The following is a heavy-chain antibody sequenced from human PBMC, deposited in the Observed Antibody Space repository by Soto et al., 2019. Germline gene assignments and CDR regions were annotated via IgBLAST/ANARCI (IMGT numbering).Heavy chain of an antibody. Sequence: QVQLVQSGAEVKEPGASVKISCKTSGYTFANYGVTWVRQAPGQGLEWVGCNTDYAQKFQGTVTMTRDTSTSTAYLELRTLKSDDTAVYYRARGAPHLYGGSWNYYFDYWGQGTLVTVSS. CDR1: GYTFANYG. V-gene: IGHV1-18*01. CDR2: NT. J-gene: IGHJ4*02. D-gene: IGHD1-7*01. CDR3: ARGAPHLYGGSWNYYFDY.